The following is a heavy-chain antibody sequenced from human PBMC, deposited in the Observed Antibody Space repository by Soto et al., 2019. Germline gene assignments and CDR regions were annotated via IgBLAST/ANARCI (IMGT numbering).Heavy chain of an antibody. CDR2: IHWDGAI. Sequence: QIAWKESGPSLVTPTQTLTMTGTFSCFSFSSCGEGVGWLRQPPVKALQGLALIHWDGAIYYSPSLKTRLTITKVSSRDQIVPAMTNMDPADTATYYCAHRLRNPTPNTYSFRGMDVGGPGTTVSVS. CDR3: AHRLRNPTPNTYSFRGMDV. CDR1: CFSFSSCGEG. V-gene: IGHV2-5*02. J-gene: IGHJ6*02. D-gene: IGHD2-15*01.